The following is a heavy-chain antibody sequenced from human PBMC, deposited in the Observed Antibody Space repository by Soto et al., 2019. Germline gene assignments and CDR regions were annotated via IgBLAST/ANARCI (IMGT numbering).Heavy chain of an antibody. V-gene: IGHV3-23*01. CDR1: GFTFND. CDR3: VKDRSGWAAFDI. D-gene: IGHD3-16*01. J-gene: IGHJ3*02. Sequence: EVQVLESGGGLVQPEGSLRLSCSASGFTFNDINWVRQAPGKGLEWISRITGGGHTDYVDSVQGRFTISRDNSKNTLSPQRSSMRADDTTVYYCVKDRSGWAAFDIWGQGTVVTVSS. CDR2: ITGGGHT.